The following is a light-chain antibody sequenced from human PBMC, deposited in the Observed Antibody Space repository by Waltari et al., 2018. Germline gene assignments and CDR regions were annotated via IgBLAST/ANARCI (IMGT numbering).Light chain of an antibody. J-gene: IGLJ2*01. Sequence: QPVVTQPPSASGTPGQRVTIPCSGSSPNIESNPLNWYQQLPGRAPRLLIYSNSHRPSGVPDRFSASTSGKSASLAISGLQSDDEGNYYCASWDYSLNGVVYGGGTKLTVL. CDR2: SNS. CDR3: ASWDYSLNGVV. CDR1: SPNIESNP. V-gene: IGLV1-44*01.